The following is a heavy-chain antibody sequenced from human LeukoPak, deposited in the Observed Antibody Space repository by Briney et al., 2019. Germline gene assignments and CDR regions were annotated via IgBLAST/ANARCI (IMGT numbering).Heavy chain of an antibody. J-gene: IGHJ3*02. CDR2: INSKGIRR. CDR1: GFTFSSFA. V-gene: IGHV3-64*02. D-gene: IGHD1-26*01. Sequence: GGSLRLPCAVSGFTFSSFAMHWVRQAPGKGLEYVSSINSKGIRRHYADSVKDRFTISRDDSENTIYLQMGSLRSEDTALYFCVRDVSGSFAFGIWGQGTMVTVSS. CDR3: VRDVSGSFAFGI.